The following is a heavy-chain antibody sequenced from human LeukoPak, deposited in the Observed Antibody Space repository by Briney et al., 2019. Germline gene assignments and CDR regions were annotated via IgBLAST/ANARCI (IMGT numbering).Heavy chain of an antibody. J-gene: IGHJ5*02. CDR3: AGRSAYSSSSPTINWFDP. CDR1: GGSFSGYY. CDR2: INHSGST. V-gene: IGHV4-34*01. D-gene: IGHD6-13*01. Sequence: PSETLSLTCAVYGGSFSGYYWSWIRQPPGKGLEWIGEINHSGSTNYNPSLKSRVTISVDTSKNQFSLKLSSVTAADTAVYYCAGRSAYSSSSPTINWFDPWGQGTLVTVSS.